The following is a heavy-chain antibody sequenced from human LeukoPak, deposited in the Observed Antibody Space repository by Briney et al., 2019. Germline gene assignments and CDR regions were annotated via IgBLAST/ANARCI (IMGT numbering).Heavy chain of an antibody. J-gene: IGHJ4*02. CDR1: GGSISSYY. D-gene: IGHD1-26*01. CDR3: ARYNSGSYSYYFDY. V-gene: IGHV4-59*08. CDR2: IYYSGST. Sequence: SETLSLTCTVSGGSISSYYWSWIRQPPGKGLEWIGYIYYSGSTNYNPSLKSRVTISVDTSNNQFSLRLSSVTAADTALYYCARYNSGSYSYYFDYWGQGTLVTVSS.